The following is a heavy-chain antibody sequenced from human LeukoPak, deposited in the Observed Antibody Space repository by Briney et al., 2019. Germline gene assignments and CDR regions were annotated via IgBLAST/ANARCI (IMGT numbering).Heavy chain of an antibody. V-gene: IGHV4-31*03. J-gene: IGHJ4*02. CDR1: GGSISSGGYY. CDR3: ARGYSYGRRFDY. D-gene: IGHD5-18*01. CDR2: IYYSGST. Sequence: SETLSLTCTVSGGSISSGGYYWSWIRQHPGKGLEWIGYIYYSGSTYYNPSLKSRVTISVDTSKNQFSLKLSSVTAADTAVYYCARGYSYGRRFDYWGQGTLVTVSS.